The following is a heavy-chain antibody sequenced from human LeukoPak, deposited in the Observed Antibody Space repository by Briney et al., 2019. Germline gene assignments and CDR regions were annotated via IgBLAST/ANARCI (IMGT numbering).Heavy chain of an antibody. J-gene: IGHJ3*02. CDR1: GYTFTSYG. Sequence: ASVKVSCKASGYTFTSYGISWVRQAPGQGLEWMGWISAYNGKTNYAQKLQGRVTMTTDTSTSTAYMELRSLRSDDTAVYYCARGRDSSGYYYPGAFDIWGQGTMVTVSS. CDR3: ARGRDSSGYYYPGAFDI. V-gene: IGHV1-18*01. CDR2: ISAYNGKT. D-gene: IGHD3-22*01.